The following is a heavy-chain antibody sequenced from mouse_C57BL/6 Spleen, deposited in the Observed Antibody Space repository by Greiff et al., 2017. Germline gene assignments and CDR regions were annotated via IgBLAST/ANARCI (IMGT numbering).Heavy chain of an antibody. Sequence: QVHVKQSGAELARPGASVKLSCKASGYTFTSYGISWVKQRTGQGLEWIGEIYPRSGNTYYNEKFKGKATLTADKSSSTAYMELRSLTSEDSAVYFCARREITTVVDYWGQGTTLTVSS. V-gene: IGHV1-81*01. D-gene: IGHD1-1*01. CDR3: ARREITTVVDY. J-gene: IGHJ2*01. CDR2: IYPRSGNT. CDR1: GYTFTSYG.